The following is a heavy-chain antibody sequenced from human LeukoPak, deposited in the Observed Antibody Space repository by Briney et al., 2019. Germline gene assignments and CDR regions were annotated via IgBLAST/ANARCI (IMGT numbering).Heavy chain of an antibody. J-gene: IGHJ4*02. CDR2: TYYRSKRYS. D-gene: IGHD3-22*01. CDR1: GDSVSSNSAA. Sequence: SQTLSLTCAISGDSVSSNSAAWTWVRQSPSRGLEWLGRTYYRSKRYSGYAVSVKSRITINSDTSKNQFSLHLNSVTPEDTAVYYCARTLDGYIDYWGQGTLVTVSS. CDR3: ARTLDGYIDY. V-gene: IGHV6-1*01.